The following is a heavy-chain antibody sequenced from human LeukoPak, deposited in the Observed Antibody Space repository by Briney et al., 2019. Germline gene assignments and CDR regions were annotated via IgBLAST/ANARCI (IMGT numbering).Heavy chain of an antibody. V-gene: IGHV4-34*01. Sequence: PSETLSLTCAVYGGSFSGYYWSWIRQPPGKGLEWIGEINHSGSTNYNPSLKSRVTISVDTSKNQFSLKLSSVTAADTAVYYCARRPSSQLPLDYWGQGTLVTVSS. D-gene: IGHD2-2*01. CDR3: ARRPSSQLPLDY. CDR1: GGSFSGYY. J-gene: IGHJ4*02. CDR2: INHSGST.